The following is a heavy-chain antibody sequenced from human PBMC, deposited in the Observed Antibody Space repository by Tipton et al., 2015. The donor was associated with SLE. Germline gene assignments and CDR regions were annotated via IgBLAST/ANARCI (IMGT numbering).Heavy chain of an antibody. CDR3: ARGNSYGPDYFDY. V-gene: IGHV3-7*01. CDR2: IKQDGSEK. CDR1: GFTFSSYW. D-gene: IGHD5-18*01. Sequence: SLRLSCAASGFTFSSYWMSWVRQAPGKGLEWVANIKQDGSEKYYVDSVKGRFTISRDNAKNSLYLQMNSLGAEDSAVYFCARGNSYGPDYFDYWGQGTLVTVSS. J-gene: IGHJ4*02.